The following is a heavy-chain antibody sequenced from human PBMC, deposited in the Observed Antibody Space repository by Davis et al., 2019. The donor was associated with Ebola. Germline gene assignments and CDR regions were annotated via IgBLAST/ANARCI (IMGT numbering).Heavy chain of an antibody. Sequence: GESLKISCAASGFTFSSYGMHWVRQAPGKGLEWVAVIWYDGSNKYYADSVKGRFTISRDNPKNTLYLQMNSLRAEDTAVYYCARVPLGRYYFDYWGQGTLVTVSS. CDR1: GFTFSSYG. CDR2: IWYDGSNK. V-gene: IGHV3-33*01. J-gene: IGHJ4*02. CDR3: ARVPLGRYYFDY. D-gene: IGHD1-14*01.